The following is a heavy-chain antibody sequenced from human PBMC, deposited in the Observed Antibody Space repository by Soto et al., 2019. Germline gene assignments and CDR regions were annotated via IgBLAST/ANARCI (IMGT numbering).Heavy chain of an antibody. Sequence: SATLSITCAVYGGSFSGYYWSWIRQPPGKGLEWIGEINHSGSTNYNPSLKSRVTISVDTSKNQFSLKLSSVTAADTAVYYCARPGIAAAQDWFDPWGQGTLVTVSS. V-gene: IGHV4-34*01. CDR3: ARPGIAAAQDWFDP. CDR1: GGSFSGYY. D-gene: IGHD6-13*01. J-gene: IGHJ5*02. CDR2: INHSGST.